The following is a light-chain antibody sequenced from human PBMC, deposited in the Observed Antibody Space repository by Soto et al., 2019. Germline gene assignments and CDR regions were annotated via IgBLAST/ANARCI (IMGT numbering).Light chain of an antibody. CDR3: QQFSDYPIT. V-gene: IGKV1D-13*01. CDR1: QGINSA. J-gene: IGKJ5*01. Sequence: AIQLTQSPSSLSASVGDRVTISCRASQGINSALGWYQQKPGKAPKLLIYYASTLETGVPSRFSGSVSGTDFTLTISSLEPGDFATYYCQQFSDYPITFGQGTRLDIK. CDR2: YAS.